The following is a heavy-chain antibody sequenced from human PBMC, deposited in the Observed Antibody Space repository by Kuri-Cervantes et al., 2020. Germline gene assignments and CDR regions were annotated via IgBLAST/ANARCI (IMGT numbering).Heavy chain of an antibody. CDR3: AKGGYSSSWYESDYYYYYGMDV. Sequence: GESLKISCAASGFTFSSYAMSWVRQAPGKGLEWVSAISGSGGSTYYADSVKGRFTISRDNSKNTLYLQMNSLRAEDTAVYYCAKGGYSSSWYESDYYYYYGMDVWGQGTTVTVSS. D-gene: IGHD6-13*01. V-gene: IGHV3-23*01. CDR2: ISGSGGST. CDR1: GFTFSSYA. J-gene: IGHJ6*02.